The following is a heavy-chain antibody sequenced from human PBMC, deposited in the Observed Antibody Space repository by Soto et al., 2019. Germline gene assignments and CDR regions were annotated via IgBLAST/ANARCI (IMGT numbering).Heavy chain of an antibody. D-gene: IGHD3-9*01. CDR1: GGSTSSSSYY. J-gene: IGHJ6*03. CDR3: ARHPRYFIYYHYMDV. CDR2: VYYSGST. Sequence: QLQLQESGPGLVKPSETLSLTCTVSGGSTSSSSYYWGWIRQPPGKGLEWVGTVYYSGSTYYNPSLKSRVTISVDTSMNQFSLKLSSVTAADTAMYYCARHPRYFIYYHYMDVWGTGTTVTVSS. V-gene: IGHV4-39*01.